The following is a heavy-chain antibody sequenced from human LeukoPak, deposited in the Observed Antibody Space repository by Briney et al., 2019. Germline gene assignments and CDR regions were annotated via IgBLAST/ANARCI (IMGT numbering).Heavy chain of an antibody. CDR3: ANGDCRGGRCSSGAY. Sequence: GGSLRLSCAASGFNFRNYGMHWVRQAPGKGLEWVAYTRDDGSKNWYGDSVKGRFTISRDNSKSTLYLQMNSLRGEDTAVYYCANGDCRGGRCSSGAYWGKGTLVTVSS. CDR1: GFNFRNYG. CDR2: TRDDGSKN. J-gene: IGHJ4*02. V-gene: IGHV3-30*02. D-gene: IGHD2-15*01.